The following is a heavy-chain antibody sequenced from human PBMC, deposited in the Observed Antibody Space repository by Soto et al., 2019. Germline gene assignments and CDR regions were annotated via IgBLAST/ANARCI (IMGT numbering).Heavy chain of an antibody. CDR2: TYYRSKWYY. V-gene: IGHV6-1*01. CDR1: VYSVSTGSAT. D-gene: IGHD2-21*01. J-gene: IGHJ5*01. CDR3: VRLVGHSWLEC. Sequence: SQTLSLTCDISVYSVSTGSATWNWIIQSPSRGLEWPGRTYYRSKWYYDYAVSVRSRISINPDTSKNQFSLQLNSVTPEDKAVYYCVRLVGHSWLECWGAGTPVNVS.